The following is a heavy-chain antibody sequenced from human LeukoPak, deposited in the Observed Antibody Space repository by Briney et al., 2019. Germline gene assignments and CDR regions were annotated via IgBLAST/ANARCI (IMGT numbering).Heavy chain of an antibody. CDR2: MYNRGST. D-gene: IGHD6-19*01. J-gene: IGHJ4*02. CDR3: ARAEKAVTGTLDY. CDR1: GDSISNYY. V-gene: IGHV4-59*01. Sequence: SETLSLTCTVSGDSISNYYWSWIRQSPGKELEWIGYMYNRGSTIYNPSLKSRVTISTDTSKNQFSLRLTSVTAADTAVYYCARAEKAVTGTLDYWGQGTLITVSS.